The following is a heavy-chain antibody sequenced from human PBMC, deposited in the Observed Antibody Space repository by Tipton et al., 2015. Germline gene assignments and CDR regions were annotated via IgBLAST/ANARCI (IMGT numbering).Heavy chain of an antibody. Sequence: GEALARGGYYWNWIRQHPEKGLEWIGSIWYTATTYYNPSLRSRITVSVDTSKNQFSLNLSSVTAADTAVYYCARHPDFITVAGMAYFDYWGQGTLVTVSS. CDR1: GEALARGGYY. V-gene: IGHV4-31*02. CDR2: IWYTATT. J-gene: IGHJ4*02. D-gene: IGHD6-19*01. CDR3: ARHPDFITVAGMAYFDY.